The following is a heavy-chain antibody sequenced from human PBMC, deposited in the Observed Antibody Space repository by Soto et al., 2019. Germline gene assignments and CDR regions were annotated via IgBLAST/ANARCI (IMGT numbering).Heavy chain of an antibody. Sequence: QVQLQESGPGLVKPSQNLSLTCTVSGGSISSGDYYWSWIRQPPGKGLEWIGYIYYSGSTYYNPYHKRRVTISVDTSKNQFSLKLSSVTAADTAVYYCATTGYSSGWYGWNYYYGMDVWGQGTTVTVSS. CDR1: GGSISSGDYY. J-gene: IGHJ6*02. CDR2: IYYSGST. CDR3: ATTGYSSGWYGWNYYYGMDV. V-gene: IGHV4-30-4*01. D-gene: IGHD6-19*01.